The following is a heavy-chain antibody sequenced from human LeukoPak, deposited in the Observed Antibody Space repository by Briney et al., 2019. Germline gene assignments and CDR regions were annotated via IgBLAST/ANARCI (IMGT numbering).Heavy chain of an antibody. CDR1: GGSISSYS. V-gene: IGHV4-59*01. D-gene: IGHD3-22*01. CDR3: ARGGPGAYYDTSGASDS. Sequence: SETLSLTCTVSGGSISSYSGSWIRQPPEKGLEWIGDIYHNGGTNYNPSLKSRVTISVDTSKNQLSLKLTSVTAADTAVYYCARGGPGAYYDTSGASDSWGQGTLVTVSS. J-gene: IGHJ4*02. CDR2: IYHNGGT.